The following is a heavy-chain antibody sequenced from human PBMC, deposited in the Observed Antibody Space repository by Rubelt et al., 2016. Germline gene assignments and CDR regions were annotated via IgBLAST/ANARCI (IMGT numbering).Heavy chain of an antibody. D-gene: IGHD6-25*01. CDR1: GGSFSGYY. J-gene: IGHJ4*02. V-gene: IGHV4-34*02. CDR3: GRLGPKWVQQRPFDY. CDR2: INLGGSS. Sequence: QVQLQQGGAGLLKPSETLSLTCAVYGGSFSGYYWSWIRQPPGKGLEWIGEINLGGSSNYNPSLKTRVTISVDTSKNQFSLTGNSVTARETARYYCGRLGPKWVQQRPFDYWGQGSLVIVSS.